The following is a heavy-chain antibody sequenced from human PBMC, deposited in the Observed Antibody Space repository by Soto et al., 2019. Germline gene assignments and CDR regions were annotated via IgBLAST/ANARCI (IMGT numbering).Heavy chain of an antibody. CDR1: GGTFSSYA. V-gene: IGHV1-69*01. CDR3: ATDPFSGSYYGYGMDV. Sequence: QVQLVQSGAEVKKPGSSVKVSCKASGGTFSSYAISWVRQAPGQGLEWMGGIIPIFGTANYEQKLQGRVTITADESTSTAYMELSSLRSEDTAVYYCATDPFSGSYYGYGMDVSGQGTTVTVSS. D-gene: IGHD1-26*01. CDR2: IIPIFGTA. J-gene: IGHJ6*02.